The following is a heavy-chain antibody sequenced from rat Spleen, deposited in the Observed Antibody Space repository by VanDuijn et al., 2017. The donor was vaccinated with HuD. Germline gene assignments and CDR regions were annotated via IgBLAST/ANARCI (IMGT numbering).Heavy chain of an antibody. CDR3: ARPPYDGTYYHYFDY. CDR1: GFTFSNFY. D-gene: IGHD1-12*02. Sequence: EVQLVESGGGLVQPGRSLKLSCAASGFTFSNFYMAWVRQAPTKGLEWVAYIDYEGSTTHYGDSVKGRFTIFRDNAKSTLYLQMSSLRSEDAATYYCARPPYDGTYYHYFDYWGQGVMVTVSS. CDR2: IDYEGSTT. V-gene: IGHV5-22*01. J-gene: IGHJ2*01.